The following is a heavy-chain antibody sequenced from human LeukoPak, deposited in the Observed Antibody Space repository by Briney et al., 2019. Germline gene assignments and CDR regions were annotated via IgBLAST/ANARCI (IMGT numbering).Heavy chain of an antibody. Sequence: PGGSLRLSCAASGFTFSSYAMHWVRQAPGKGLEWVAVISYDGSNKYYADSVKGRFTISRDNSKNTLYLQMNSLRAEDTAVYYCARDGSGFDIWGQGTMVTVPS. CDR1: GFTFSSYA. V-gene: IGHV3-30*04. D-gene: IGHD2-15*01. CDR3: ARDGSGFDI. CDR2: ISYDGSNK. J-gene: IGHJ3*02.